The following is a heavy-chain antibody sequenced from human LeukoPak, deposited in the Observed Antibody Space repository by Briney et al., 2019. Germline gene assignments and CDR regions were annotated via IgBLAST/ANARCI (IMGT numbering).Heavy chain of an antibody. Sequence: SETLSLTCTVSGGSISSHYWSWIRQPPGKGLEWIGYLHYSGITSYNPSLKSRVTISVDTSKSQFSLKLASVTAADAAVYYCARDGYTIASYFDYWGQGALVTVSS. CDR2: LHYSGIT. D-gene: IGHD5-24*01. CDR3: ARDGYTIASYFDY. V-gene: IGHV4-59*11. CDR1: GGSISSHY. J-gene: IGHJ4*02.